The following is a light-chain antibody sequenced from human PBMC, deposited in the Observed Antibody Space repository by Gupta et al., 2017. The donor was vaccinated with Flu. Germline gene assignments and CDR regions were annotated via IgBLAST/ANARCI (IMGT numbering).Light chain of an antibody. V-gene: IGKV3-11*01. CDR2: DAS. Sequence: DILLTQSPATLSLSPGKRATISCRASQSVSSYLAWYQQKPGKAPRLLIYDASNRATGIPARFIGSGSGTNFTLTISSLEPEDFAVYYCQQRSNCPLTFGGGTKVEIK. CDR3: QQRSNCPLT. J-gene: IGKJ4*01. CDR1: QSVSSY.